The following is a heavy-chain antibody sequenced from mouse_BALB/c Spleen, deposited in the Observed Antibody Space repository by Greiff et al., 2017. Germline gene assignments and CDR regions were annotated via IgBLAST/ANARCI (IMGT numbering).Heavy chain of an antibody. CDR2: IWGGGST. CDR1: GFSLSRYS. J-gene: IGHJ1*01. CDR3: ARMGTTVVEYFDV. D-gene: IGHD1-1*01. V-gene: IGHV2-6-4*01. Sequence: VKVVESGPGLVAPSQSLSITCTVSGFSLSRYSVHWVRQPPGKGLEWLGMIWGGGSTDYNSALKSRLSISKDNSKSQVFLKMNSLQTDDTAMYYCARMGTTVVEYFDVWGAGTTVTVSS.